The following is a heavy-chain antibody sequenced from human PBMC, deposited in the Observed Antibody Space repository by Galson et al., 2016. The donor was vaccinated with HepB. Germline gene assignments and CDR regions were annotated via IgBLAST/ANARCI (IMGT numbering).Heavy chain of an antibody. D-gene: IGHD6-13*01. Sequence: SETLSLTCNVSGGSVSSKNYYWTWIRQAPGRGPEWIGYIYYTGITRYKASLKSRVTLSIDTSKNQFSLRLTSVTAADTAVYYCASDVVMAAVGRVRLHDAFDLWCQGTKVTVSS. V-gene: IGHV4-61*01. CDR1: GGSVSSKNYY. J-gene: IGHJ3*01. CDR2: IYYTGIT. CDR3: ASDVVMAAVGRVRLHDAFDL.